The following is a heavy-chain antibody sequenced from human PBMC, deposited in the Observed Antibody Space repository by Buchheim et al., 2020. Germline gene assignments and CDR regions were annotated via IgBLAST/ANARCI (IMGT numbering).Heavy chain of an antibody. CDR1: GYTFSKYA. CDR2: LSGSGGRR. Sequence: EVQLLESGGGLVQPGGSLRLSCAASGYTFSKYAMSWVRQAPGKGLEWVSSLSGSGGRRYYADSVKGRFTISRDNSNNTLYLQMNSLRAEDTAVYFCAKLGSQINYYYYYGMDVWGQGTT. CDR3: AKLGSQINYYYYYGMDV. V-gene: IGHV3-23*01. J-gene: IGHJ6*02.